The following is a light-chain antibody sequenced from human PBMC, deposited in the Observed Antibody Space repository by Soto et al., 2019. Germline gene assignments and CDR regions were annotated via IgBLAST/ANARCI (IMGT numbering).Light chain of an antibody. CDR3: SSYVTSNVVV. V-gene: IGLV2-8*01. CDR2: EVS. Sequence: QSALTQPPSASGXPXQSVXXXCXXXRDDVGXXXXVSWXQQFPGKAXRLMIYEVSKRPSGVXARFSGSKSGNTASLTVSELQAEDEAIYYCSSYVTSNVVVFGGGTKLTVL. J-gene: IGLJ3*02. CDR1: RDDVGXXXX.